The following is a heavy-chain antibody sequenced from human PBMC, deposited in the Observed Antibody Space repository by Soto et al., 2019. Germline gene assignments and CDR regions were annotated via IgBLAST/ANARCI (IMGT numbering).Heavy chain of an antibody. Sequence: SEILSLTCTVCGGCISSYYWSWIRQPPGKRLEWIGYIYYSGSTNYNPSLKSRVTISVDTSKNQFSLKLSSVTAAETAVYYCAREGITGTTGWFDPWGQGTLVTVS. V-gene: IGHV4-59*01. CDR2: IYYSGST. J-gene: IGHJ5*02. CDR3: AREGITGTTGWFDP. D-gene: IGHD1-20*01. CDR1: GGCISSYY.